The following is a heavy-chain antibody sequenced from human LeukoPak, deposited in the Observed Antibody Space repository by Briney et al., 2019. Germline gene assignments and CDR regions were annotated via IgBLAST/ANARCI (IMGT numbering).Heavy chain of an antibody. D-gene: IGHD3-10*01. Sequence: PSETLSLTCSVSGGSISSYYWSWIRQHPGKGLEWIGYIYYSGSTYYNPSLKSRVTISVDTSKNQFSLKLSSVTAADAAVYYCASREGVRVGYFDYWGQGTLVTVSS. V-gene: IGHV4-59*06. CDR1: GGSISSYY. CDR3: ASREGVRVGYFDY. J-gene: IGHJ4*02. CDR2: IYYSGST.